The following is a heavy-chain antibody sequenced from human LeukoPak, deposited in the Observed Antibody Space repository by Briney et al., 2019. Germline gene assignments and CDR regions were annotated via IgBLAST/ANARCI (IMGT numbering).Heavy chain of an antibody. CDR2: ISGSGGST. Sequence: GGSLRLSCAASGFTFSSYAMSWVRQAPGKGLEWVSAISGSGGSTYYADSVKGRFTISRDNSKNTLYLQMDSLRAEDTAVYYCAKAEMYYYDSSGYPVDYWGQGTLVTVSS. V-gene: IGHV3-23*01. D-gene: IGHD3-22*01. CDR1: GFTFSSYA. CDR3: AKAEMYYYDSSGYPVDY. J-gene: IGHJ4*02.